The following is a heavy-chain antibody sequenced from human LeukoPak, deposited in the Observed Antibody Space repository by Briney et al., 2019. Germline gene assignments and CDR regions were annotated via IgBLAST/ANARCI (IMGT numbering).Heavy chain of an antibody. D-gene: IGHD6-13*01. CDR3: AKDGAAGTTFDY. V-gene: IGHV3-30*18. J-gene: IGHJ4*02. CDR1: GFTFSSYG. Sequence: GRSLRLSCAASGFTFSSYGMHWVRQAPGKGLEWVAVISYDGSNKYYADSVKGRFTISRDNSKNTLYLQMNSLRAEDTAVYYCAKDGAAGTTFDYWGQGTLVTVSS. CDR2: ISYDGSNK.